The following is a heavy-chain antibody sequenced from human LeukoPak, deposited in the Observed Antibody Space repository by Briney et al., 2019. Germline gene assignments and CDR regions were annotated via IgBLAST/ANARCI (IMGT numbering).Heavy chain of an antibody. J-gene: IGHJ6*03. Sequence: GGSLRLSCAASGFTFSSYGMHWVRQAPGKGLEWVAFMRYNGSNRNYADSVKGRFTISRDNSKNTLYLQMNSLRAEDTAVYYCAKGVKVPLLRYFSYYMDVWGKGATVTISS. CDR1: GFTFSSYG. V-gene: IGHV3-30*02. D-gene: IGHD3-9*01. CDR3: AKGVKVPLLRYFSYYMDV. CDR2: MRYNGSNR.